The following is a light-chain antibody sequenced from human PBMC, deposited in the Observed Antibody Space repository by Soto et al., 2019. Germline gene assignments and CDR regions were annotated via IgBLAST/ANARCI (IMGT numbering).Light chain of an antibody. CDR1: QSVRSF. CDR3: QQHSQWPPEGT. Sequence: EIVLTQSPATLSLSPGESATLSCRASQSVRSFLAWYQQKPGLPPRLLIYDASKRATGIPARFTGSGSGRDFTLTVSSLEPEDFAVYYCQQHSQWPPEGTFGPGTKVDIK. J-gene: IGKJ3*01. CDR2: DAS. V-gene: IGKV3-11*02.